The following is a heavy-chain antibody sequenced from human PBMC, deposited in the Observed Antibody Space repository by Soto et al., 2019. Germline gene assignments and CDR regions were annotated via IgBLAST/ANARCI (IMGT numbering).Heavy chain of an antibody. CDR2: IWYDGNNK. J-gene: IGHJ6*02. V-gene: IGHV3-33*01. CDR3: ARDSYYDGPGMDV. Sequence: QVQLVESGGGVVQPGRSLRLSCAASGFTFSSYGMHWVRQAPGKGLEWVAVIWYDGNNKYYADSVKGRFTISRDNSKNTLYLQMNSLRAEDTAVYYCARDSYYDGPGMDVWGQGTTVTVSS. D-gene: IGHD3-22*01. CDR1: GFTFSSYG.